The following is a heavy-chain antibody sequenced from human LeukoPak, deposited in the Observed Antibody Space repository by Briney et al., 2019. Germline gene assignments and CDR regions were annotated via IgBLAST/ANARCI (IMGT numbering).Heavy chain of an antibody. CDR2: VIPFFGTA. V-gene: IGHV1-69*06. CDR1: GGTFSSYA. Sequence: GASVKVSCKASGGTFSSYAISWVRQAPGQGLEWMGGVIPFFGTANYAQKFQGRVTITADKSTSTAYMELSSLRAEDTAVYYCARYYDILTGGYYFDYWGQGTLVTVSS. D-gene: IGHD3-9*01. CDR3: ARYYDILTGGYYFDY. J-gene: IGHJ4*02.